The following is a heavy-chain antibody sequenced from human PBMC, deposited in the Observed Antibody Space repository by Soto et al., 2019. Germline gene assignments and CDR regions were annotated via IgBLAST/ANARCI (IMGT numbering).Heavy chain of an antibody. D-gene: IGHD1-26*01. CDR2: TYYIGRT. CDR1: GDSISTYY. V-gene: IGHV4-59*13. Sequence: SETLSLTCTVSGDSISTYYWNWIRQPLGKGLEWIGYTYYIGRTNYNPSLKSRVTISLDTSRNQISLNLNSVTAADTAIYYCARDAVGLTHFDYWGQGILVTVS. CDR3: ARDAVGLTHFDY. J-gene: IGHJ4*02.